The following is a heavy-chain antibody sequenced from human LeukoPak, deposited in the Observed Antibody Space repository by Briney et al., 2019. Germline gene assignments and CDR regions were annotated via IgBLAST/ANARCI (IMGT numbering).Heavy chain of an antibody. J-gene: IGHJ4*02. D-gene: IGHD3-10*01. V-gene: IGHV3-74*01. Sequence: GGSLRLSCAASGFTFSDYWMHWVRQAPGKGLEWVSRLNGGGHSTASADSVKGRFTISRDNTMNTLFLQMNSLRAEDTAVYYCAKVLMAGDSAGISIFDYWGRGTLVTVSS. CDR2: LNGGGHST. CDR3: AKVLMAGDSAGISIFDY. CDR1: GFTFSDYW.